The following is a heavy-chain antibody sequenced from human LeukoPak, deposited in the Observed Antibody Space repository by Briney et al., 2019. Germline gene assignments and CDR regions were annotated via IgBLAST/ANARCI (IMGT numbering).Heavy chain of an antibody. CDR3: ARGRTDDFWSGSSPASPSPESDAFDI. Sequence: ASVKVSCKAFGYTFTSYYMHWVRQAPGQGLEWMGIINPSGGSTSYAQKFQGRITMTRDTSTSTVYMGLISLRSEDTAVYYCARGRTDDFWSGSSPASPSPESDAFDIWGQGTMVTVSS. D-gene: IGHD3-3*01. CDR2: INPSGGST. CDR1: GYTFTSYY. J-gene: IGHJ3*02. V-gene: IGHV1-46*01.